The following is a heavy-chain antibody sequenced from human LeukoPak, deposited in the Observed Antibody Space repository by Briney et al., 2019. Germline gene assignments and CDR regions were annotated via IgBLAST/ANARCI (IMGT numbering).Heavy chain of an antibody. J-gene: IGHJ4*02. CDR2: INPSGGST. D-gene: IGHD3-10*01. CDR1: GYSFTSYY. CDR3: ARRMRMVRGVIREYYFDS. V-gene: IGHV1-46*01. Sequence: ASVKVSCKASGYSFTSYYIHWVRQAPGQGLEWMGIINPSGGSTSYAQKFQGRVTMTRDTSTRTVYMELSSLRSEAPAVYYCARRMRMVRGVIREYYFDSWGQGTLVTVSS.